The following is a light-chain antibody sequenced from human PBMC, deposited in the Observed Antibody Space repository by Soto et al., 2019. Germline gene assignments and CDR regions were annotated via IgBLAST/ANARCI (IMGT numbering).Light chain of an antibody. J-gene: IGKJ1*01. CDR1: QNINSW. Sequence: IQMPQSPSTLSASVGYRFTITFLASQNINSWLAWYQQKPGKAPKLLIYEASTLERGVPSRFGGSGSGTEFTLTISSLQSDDFGTYYCQQYNAYSWTFGQGTKVDIK. V-gene: IGKV1-5*03. CDR2: EAS. CDR3: QQYNAYSWT.